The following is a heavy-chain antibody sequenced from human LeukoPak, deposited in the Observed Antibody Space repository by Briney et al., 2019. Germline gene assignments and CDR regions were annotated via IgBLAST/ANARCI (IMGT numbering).Heavy chain of an antibody. D-gene: IGHD2/OR15-2a*01. CDR3: ARGTTFDY. CDR1: GGSISSRSNY. CDR2: ISYSGST. V-gene: IGHV4-39*07. J-gene: IGHJ4*02. Sequence: PSETLSFTCTVSGGSISSRSNYWGWIRQPPGKGLEWIGSISYSGSTNYNPSLKSRVTISVDTSKNQFSLKLSSVTAADTAVYYYARGTTFDYWGQRTLVTVSS.